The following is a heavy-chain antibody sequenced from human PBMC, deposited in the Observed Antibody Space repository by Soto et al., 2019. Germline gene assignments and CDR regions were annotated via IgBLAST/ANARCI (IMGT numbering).Heavy chain of an antibody. V-gene: IGHV3-13*04. CDR1: GFTFSSYD. CDR2: IGTAGDT. CDR3: ARRRIYGSGSYPSDYYYGMDV. J-gene: IGHJ6*02. D-gene: IGHD3-10*01. Sequence: EVQLVESGGGLVQPGGSLRLSCAASGFTFSSYDMHWVRQATGKGLEWVSAIGTAGDTYYPGSVKGRFTISRENAKNSLYLQKNSLRAGDAAVYYCARRRIYGSGSYPSDYYYGMDVWGQGTTVTVSS.